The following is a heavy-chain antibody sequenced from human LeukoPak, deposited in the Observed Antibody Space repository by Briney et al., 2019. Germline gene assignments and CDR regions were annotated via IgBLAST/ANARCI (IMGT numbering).Heavy chain of an antibody. D-gene: IGHD1-26*01. Sequence: SETLSLTCAVYGGSFSGYYWSWIRQPPGKGLEWIGEINHSGSTNYNPSLKSRVTISVDTSKNQFSLKLSSVTAADTAVYYCASSGSRAANWFDPWGQGTLVTVSS. CDR1: GGSFSGYY. CDR3: ASSGSRAANWFDP. J-gene: IGHJ5*02. V-gene: IGHV4-34*01. CDR2: INHSGST.